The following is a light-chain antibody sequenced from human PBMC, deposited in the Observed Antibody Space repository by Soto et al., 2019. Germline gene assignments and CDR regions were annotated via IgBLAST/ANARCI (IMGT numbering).Light chain of an antibody. CDR1: QSLVHSNGYKY. J-gene: IGKJ5*01. V-gene: IGKV2-28*01. CDR2: LGS. Sequence: DIVMTQSPLSLPVTPGEPASISCRSSQSLVHSNGYKYLDWYLQKPGQSPQLLIYLGSNRASGVPDRFSGSGTGTDFTLKISRVEAEDVGVYFCMQARQTPNTFGQGTRLEIK. CDR3: MQARQTPNT.